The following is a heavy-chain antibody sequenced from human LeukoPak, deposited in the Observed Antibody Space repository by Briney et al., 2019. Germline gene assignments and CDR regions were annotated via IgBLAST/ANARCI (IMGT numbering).Heavy chain of an antibody. CDR2: INPSGGST. D-gene: IGHD1-7*01. J-gene: IGHJ4*02. CDR3: ARDSSHKMGTTPTPYFDY. Sequence: GASVKVSCKASGYTFTSYYMHWVRQAPGQGLEWMGIINPSGGSTSHAQKFQGRVTMTRDTSTSTVYMELSSLRSEDTALYYCARDSSHKMGTTPTPYFDYWGQGTLATVSS. V-gene: IGHV1-46*01. CDR1: GYTFTSYY.